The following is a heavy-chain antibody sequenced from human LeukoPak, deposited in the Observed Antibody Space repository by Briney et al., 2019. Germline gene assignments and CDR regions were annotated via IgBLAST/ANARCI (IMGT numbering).Heavy chain of an antibody. J-gene: IGHJ4*02. CDR2: IYSGGST. Sequence: PGGSLRLSCAASGFTFSSYAMSWVRQAPGKGLEWVSVIYSGGSTYYADSVKGRFTISRDNSKNTLYLQMNSLRAEDTAVYYCASSYYYGSGSYFDYWGQGTLVTVSS. CDR3: ASSYYYGSGSYFDY. V-gene: IGHV3-53*01. D-gene: IGHD3-10*01. CDR1: GFTFSSYA.